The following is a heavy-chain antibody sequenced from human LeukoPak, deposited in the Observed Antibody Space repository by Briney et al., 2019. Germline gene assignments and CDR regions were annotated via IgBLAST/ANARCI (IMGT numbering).Heavy chain of an antibody. V-gene: IGHV3-23*01. Sequence: GGSLRLSCAASGFTFSSYAMNWVRQAPGKGLEWVSAVRGGDAGTSYADSVKGRFTISRDNSKNTLYLQMNSLRADDTAVYYCAKNRGGSYYSGSDYWGQGTLVTVSS. CDR2: VRGGDAGT. D-gene: IGHD1-26*01. J-gene: IGHJ4*02. CDR1: GFTFSSYA. CDR3: AKNRGGSYYSGSDY.